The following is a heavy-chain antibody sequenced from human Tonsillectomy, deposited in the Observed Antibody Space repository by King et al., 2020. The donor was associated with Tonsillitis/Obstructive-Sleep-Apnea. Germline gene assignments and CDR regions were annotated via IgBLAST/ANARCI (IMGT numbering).Heavy chain of an antibody. CDR1: GYSFTSYW. Sequence: VQLVESGAEVKKPGESLRISCKGSGYSFTSYWITWVRQMPGKGLEWMGRIDPSDSYTNYSPSFQGHVTISADKSISTAYLQWSSLKASDTAMYYCARRNRVSGEIDSWGQGTLVTVSS. CDR3: ARRNRVSGEIDS. CDR2: IDPSDSYT. D-gene: IGHD3-16*01. J-gene: IGHJ4*02. V-gene: IGHV5-10-1*03.